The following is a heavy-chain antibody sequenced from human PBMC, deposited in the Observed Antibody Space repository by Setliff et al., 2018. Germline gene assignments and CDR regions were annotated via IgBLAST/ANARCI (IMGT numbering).Heavy chain of an antibody. Sequence: GGSLRLSCVASGFIISNYWMAWVRQAPGKGLEWVSSTTGSGGDRDYADSVKGRFTISRDNSKNTLYLQMNSLRAEDTAVYYCVTSTIIIYYFDFWGQGTPVTVSS. CDR3: VTSTIIIYYFDF. V-gene: IGHV3-23*01. J-gene: IGHJ4*02. D-gene: IGHD3-10*01. CDR1: GFIISNYW. CDR2: TTGSGGDR.